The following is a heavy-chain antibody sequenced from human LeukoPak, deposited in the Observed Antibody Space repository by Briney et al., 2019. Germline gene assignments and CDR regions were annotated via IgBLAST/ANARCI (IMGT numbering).Heavy chain of an antibody. J-gene: IGHJ6*02. Sequence: PGRSLRFSCAASGFTFSSYGMHWVRQAPGKGLEWVAVISYDGSNKYYADSVKGRFTISRDNSKNTLYLQMNSLRAEDTAVYYCAKDAYYYDSSGYPRKQYYYYGMDVWGQGTTVTVSS. CDR1: GFTFSSYG. D-gene: IGHD3-22*01. CDR2: ISYDGSNK. CDR3: AKDAYYYDSSGYPRKQYYYYGMDV. V-gene: IGHV3-30*18.